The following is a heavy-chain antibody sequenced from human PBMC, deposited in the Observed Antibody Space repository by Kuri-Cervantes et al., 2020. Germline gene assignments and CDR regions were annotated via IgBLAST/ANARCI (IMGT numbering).Heavy chain of an antibody. V-gene: IGHV1-18*01. CDR1: GYTFTSYG. CDR3: ARSLDGSGSYYSADALDI. CDR2: ISAYNGNT. J-gene: IGHJ3*02. Sequence: ASVKVSCKASGYTFTSYGISWVRQAPGQGLEWMGWISAYNGNTNYAQKLQGRVTMTTDTSTSTAYMELRSLRSDDTAVYYCARSLDGSGSYYSADALDIWGQGTMVTVSS. D-gene: IGHD3-10*01.